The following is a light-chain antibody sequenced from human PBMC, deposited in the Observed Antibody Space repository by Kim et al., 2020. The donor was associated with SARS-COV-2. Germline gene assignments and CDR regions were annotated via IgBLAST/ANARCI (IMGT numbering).Light chain of an antibody. CDR2: GPS. CDR3: QQYNKWPYT. CDR1: QSFISN. Sequence: SVSPEQRHAYSSRAGQSFISNLAWYQQKPGQAPKLLIYGPSTRATGIPARFSGSGSGTEFTLTISSLQSEDFAFYYCQQYNKWPYTFGQGTKLEIK. V-gene: IGKV3-15*01. J-gene: IGKJ2*01.